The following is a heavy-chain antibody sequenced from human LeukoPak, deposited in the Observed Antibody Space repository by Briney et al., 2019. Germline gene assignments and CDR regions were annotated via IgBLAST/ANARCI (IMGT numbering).Heavy chain of an antibody. V-gene: IGHV3-30*04. Sequence: GGSLRLSCAASGFTFSSYAMHWVRQAPGKGLEWVAVISYDGSDKYYADSVKGRFTISRDNSKNTLYLQMNSLRAEDTAVYYCAREAGYYPNYYYYMDVWGKGTTVTVSS. CDR1: GFTFSSYA. CDR2: ISYDGSDK. D-gene: IGHD3-10*01. CDR3: AREAGYYPNYYYYMDV. J-gene: IGHJ6*03.